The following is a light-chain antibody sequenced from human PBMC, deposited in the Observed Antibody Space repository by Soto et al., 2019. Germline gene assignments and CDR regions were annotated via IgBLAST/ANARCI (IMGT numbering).Light chain of an antibody. Sequence: QSVLTQPASVSGSPGQSITIFCTGTSSDVGGYNYVSWYQQYPGKAPKLMIYEVNNRPSGVSNRFSGSKSGNTASLPISGLQADDEADYYCSSYTTDNTRVFGGGTKVTVL. CDR2: EVN. V-gene: IGLV2-14*01. J-gene: IGLJ2*01. CDR1: SSDVGGYNY. CDR3: SSYTTDNTRV.